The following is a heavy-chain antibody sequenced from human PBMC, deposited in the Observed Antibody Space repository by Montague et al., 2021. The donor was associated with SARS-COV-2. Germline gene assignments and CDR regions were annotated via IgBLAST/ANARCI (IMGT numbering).Heavy chain of an antibody. CDR3: ARLGDGVVPSPILGVGPYYSYYYMDV. Sequence: SETLSLICAVHGGSFSTYSWNWIRQPPGKGLEWIGEIHHGGSTNYNPSPKSRVTISADTSKNQFSLKLTSVAAADTAVYYCARLGDGVVPSPILGVGPYYSYYYMDVWGKGTTVTVSS. J-gene: IGHJ6*03. CDR2: IHHGGST. D-gene: IGHD3-10*01. V-gene: IGHV4-34*01. CDR1: GGSFSTYS.